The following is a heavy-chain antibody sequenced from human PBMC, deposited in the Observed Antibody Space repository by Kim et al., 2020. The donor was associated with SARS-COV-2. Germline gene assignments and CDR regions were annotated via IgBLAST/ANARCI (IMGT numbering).Heavy chain of an antibody. CDR1: GFTFSSYG. CDR3: ARGPYSSSAFDY. D-gene: IGHD6-6*01. J-gene: IGHJ4*02. CDR2: IWYDGSNK. Sequence: GGSLRLSCAASGFTFSSYGMHWVRQAPGKGLEWVAVIWYDGSNKYYADSVKGRFTISRDNSKNTLYLQMNSLRAEDTAVYYCARGPYSSSAFDYWGQGTLVTVSS. V-gene: IGHV3-33*01.